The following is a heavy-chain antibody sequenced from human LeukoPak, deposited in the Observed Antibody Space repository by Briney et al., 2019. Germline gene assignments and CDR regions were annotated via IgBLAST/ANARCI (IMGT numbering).Heavy chain of an antibody. Sequence: GSLRLSCAASGFTFSNYGMSWVRQAPGKGLEWVAFIRYDGSNKYYADSVKGRFTISRDNSKNTLYLQMNSLRAEDTAVYYCAKAPYYDFWSGYHSKGFDPWGQGTLVTVSS. CDR3: AKAPYYDFWSGYHSKGFDP. CDR2: IRYDGSNK. V-gene: IGHV3-30*02. D-gene: IGHD3-3*01. CDR1: GFTFSNYG. J-gene: IGHJ5*02.